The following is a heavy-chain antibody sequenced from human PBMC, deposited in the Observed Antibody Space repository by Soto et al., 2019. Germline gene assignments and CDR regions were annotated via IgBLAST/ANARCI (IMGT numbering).Heavy chain of an antibody. CDR1: AYTFTSYG. D-gene: IGHD6-13*01. J-gene: IGHJ4*02. V-gene: IGHV1-18*01. CDR3: ARVDSSSSPPY. CDR2: ITAYNGNT. Sequence: ASVKVSCKASAYTFTSYGFSWVRQAPGQGLEWMGWITAYNGNTKYAQKLQGRVTMTTDTSTSTAYMELRSLRSDDTAVYYCARVDSSSSPPYWGQGTLVTVSS.